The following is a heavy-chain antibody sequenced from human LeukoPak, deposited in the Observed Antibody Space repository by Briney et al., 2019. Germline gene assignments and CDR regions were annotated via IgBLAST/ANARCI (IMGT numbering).Heavy chain of an antibody. CDR2: IRYDGSNK. CDR3: ASGTTGTTGAFDI. Sequence: GGSLRLSCAASGFTFSSYGMHWVRQAPGKGLEWVAFIRYDGSNKYYADSVKGRFTISRDNSKNTLYLQMNSLRSEDTAVYYCASGTTGTTGAFDIWGQGTMVTVSS. J-gene: IGHJ3*02. V-gene: IGHV3-30*02. D-gene: IGHD1-1*01. CDR1: GFTFSSYG.